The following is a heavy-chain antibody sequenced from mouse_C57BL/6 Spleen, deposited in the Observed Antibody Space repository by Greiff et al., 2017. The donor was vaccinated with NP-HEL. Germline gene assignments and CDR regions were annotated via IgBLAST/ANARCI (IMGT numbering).Heavy chain of an antibody. D-gene: IGHD2-2*01. Sequence: EVKVQESGGGLVKPGGSLKLSCAASGFTFSSYAMSWVRQTPEKRLEWVATISDGGSYTYYPDNVKGRFTISRDNAKNNLYLQMSHLKSEDTAMYYCARDNGYDEEVYYYAMDYWGQGTSVTVSS. CDR2: ISDGGSYT. V-gene: IGHV5-4*01. CDR3: ARDNGYDEEVYYYAMDY. J-gene: IGHJ4*01. CDR1: GFTFSSYA.